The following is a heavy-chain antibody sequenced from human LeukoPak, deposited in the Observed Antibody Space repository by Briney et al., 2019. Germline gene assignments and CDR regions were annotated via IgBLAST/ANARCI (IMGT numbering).Heavy chain of an antibody. CDR1: GYTFTSYA. D-gene: IGHD2-15*01. CDR3: ARWYCSGGSSYPDEGFDY. V-gene: IGHV1-3*01. J-gene: IGHJ4*02. Sequence: ASVKVSCKASGYTFTSYAMHWVRQAPGQRLEWMGWINAGNGNTKYSQKFQGRVTITRDTSASTAYMELSSLRSEDTAVYYCARWYCSGGSSYPDEGFDYWGQGTLVTVSS. CDR2: INAGNGNT.